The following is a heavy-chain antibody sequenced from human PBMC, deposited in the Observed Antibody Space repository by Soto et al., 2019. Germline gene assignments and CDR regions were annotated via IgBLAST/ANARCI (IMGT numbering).Heavy chain of an antibody. CDR1: GGSFSGYY. CDR3: ARKMPTMIVVVIQNWFDP. Sequence: SETLYLTCAVYGGSFSGYYWSWIRQPPGKGLEWIGEINHSGSTNYNPSLKSRVTISVDTSKNQFSLKLSSVTAADTAVYYCARKMPTMIVVVIQNWFDPWGQGTLVT. D-gene: IGHD3-22*01. CDR2: INHSGST. J-gene: IGHJ5*02. V-gene: IGHV4-34*01.